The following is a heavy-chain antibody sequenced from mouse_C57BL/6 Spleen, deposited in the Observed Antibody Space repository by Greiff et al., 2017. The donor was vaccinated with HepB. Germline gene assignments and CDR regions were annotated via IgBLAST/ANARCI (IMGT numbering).Heavy chain of an antibody. V-gene: IGHV14-1*01. J-gene: IGHJ3*01. Sequence: EVQLQQSGAELVRPGASVKLSCTASGFNIKDYYMHWVKQRPEQGLEWIGRIDPEDGDTEYAPKFQGKATMTADTSSNPAYLQLSSLTSEDTAVYYCTITAQAQAWFAYWGQGTLVTVSA. D-gene: IGHD3-2*02. CDR2: IDPEDGDT. CDR1: GFNIKDYY. CDR3: TITAQAQAWFAY.